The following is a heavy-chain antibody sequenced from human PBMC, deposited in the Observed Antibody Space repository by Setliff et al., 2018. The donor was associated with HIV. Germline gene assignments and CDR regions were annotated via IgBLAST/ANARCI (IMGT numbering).Heavy chain of an antibody. CDR1: GYTFTSFA. CDR3: ARDMQDNNSFGPNSNLGY. D-gene: IGHD5-18*01. CDR2: INAGNGNT. V-gene: IGHV1-3*01. J-gene: IGHJ4*02. Sequence: ASVKVSCKASGYTFTSFAMHWVRQAPGQRLEWMGWINAGNGNTKYSQKFQGRVTITGDTSASTAYMELSSLRSEDTAVYFCARDMQDNNSFGPNSNLGYWGQGTQVTVSS.